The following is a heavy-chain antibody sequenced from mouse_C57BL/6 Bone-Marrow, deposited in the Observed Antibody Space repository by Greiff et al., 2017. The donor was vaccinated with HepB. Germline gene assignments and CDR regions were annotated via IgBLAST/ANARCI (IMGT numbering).Heavy chain of an antibody. CDR3: TRVGRWLPYFDG. J-gene: IGHJ2*01. CDR2: ISSGGDYI. V-gene: IGHV5-9-1*02. D-gene: IGHD2-3*01. Sequence: EVKLMESGEGLVKPGGSLKLSCAASGFTFSSYAMSWVRQTPEKRLEWVAYISSGGDYIYYADTVKGRFTISRDNARNTLYLQMSSLKSEDTAMYYCTRVGRWLPYFDGWGQGTTLTVSS. CDR1: GFTFSSYA.